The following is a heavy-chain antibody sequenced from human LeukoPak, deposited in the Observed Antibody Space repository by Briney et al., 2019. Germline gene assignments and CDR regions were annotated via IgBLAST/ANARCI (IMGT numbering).Heavy chain of an antibody. J-gene: IGHJ4*02. V-gene: IGHV3-30*18. Sequence: PGGSLRLSCAASGFSFNSYGMHWVRQAPGKGLEWVAVISYDGSNKYYADSVKGRFTISRDNSKNTLHLQMNSQRTDDTAVYYCAKDKGDSSDYIEYWGQGTLVTVSS. D-gene: IGHD3-22*01. CDR2: ISYDGSNK. CDR1: GFSFNSYG. CDR3: AKDKGDSSDYIEY.